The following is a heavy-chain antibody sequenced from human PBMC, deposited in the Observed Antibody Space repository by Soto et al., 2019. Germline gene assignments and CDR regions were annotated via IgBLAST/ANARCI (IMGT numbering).Heavy chain of an antibody. CDR2: IIPIFGTA. J-gene: IGHJ5*02. V-gene: IGHV1-69*13. Sequence: SVKVSCKASGCTFSSYAISCVRQAPGQVLEWMGGIIPIFGTANYAQKFQGRVTITADESTSTAYMELSSLRSEDTAVYYCARVHYDSSGYDENWFDPWGQGTLVTVSS. CDR1: GCTFSSYA. D-gene: IGHD3-22*01. CDR3: ARVHYDSSGYDENWFDP.